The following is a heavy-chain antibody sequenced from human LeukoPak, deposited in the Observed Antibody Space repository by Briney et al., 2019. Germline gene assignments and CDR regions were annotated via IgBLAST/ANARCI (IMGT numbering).Heavy chain of an antibody. V-gene: IGHV4-4*02. CDR2: VHRSGST. CDR3: ARELLNAPTPGAY. CDR1: IDXTNGNY. J-gene: IGHJ4*02. D-gene: IGHD2-21*01. Sequence: SETLSLTCDVSIDXTNGNYWSWVRQSPGKGLEWIGEVHRSGSTNYKPSLKRRVTISIDRSKDQISLDLTSVTAADTAVYYCARELLNAPTPGAYWGQGILVTVSS.